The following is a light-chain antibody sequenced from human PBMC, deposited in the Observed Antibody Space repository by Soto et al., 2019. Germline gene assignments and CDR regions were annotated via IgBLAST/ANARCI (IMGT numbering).Light chain of an antibody. J-gene: IGLJ2*01. V-gene: IGLV1-44*01. CDR3: STWYDSHVI. CDR2: SNT. Sequence: QLVLTQPPSVSGTPGQTVTLSCSGSSFNIGTYTVNWYQQLPGTAPRLLIYSNTQRPSGVPDRFSGSKSGTSASLAISGLQSEDEGDYYCSTWYDSHVIFGGGTKLTVL. CDR1: SFNIGTYT.